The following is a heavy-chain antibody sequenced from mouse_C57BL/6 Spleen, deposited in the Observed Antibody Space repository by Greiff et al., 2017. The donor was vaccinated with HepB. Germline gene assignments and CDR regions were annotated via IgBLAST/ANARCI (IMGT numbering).Heavy chain of an antibody. CDR2: ISYDGSN. J-gene: IGHJ3*01. CDR1: GYSITSGYY. CDR3: ARERDYGNHQAWFAY. Sequence: EVKVEESGPGLVKPSQSLSLTCSVTGYSITSGYYWNWIRQFPGNKLEWMGYISYDGSNNYNPSLKNRISITRDTSKNKFFLKLNSVTTEDTATYYCARERDYGNHQAWFAYWGQGTLVTVSA. D-gene: IGHD2-1*01. V-gene: IGHV3-6*01.